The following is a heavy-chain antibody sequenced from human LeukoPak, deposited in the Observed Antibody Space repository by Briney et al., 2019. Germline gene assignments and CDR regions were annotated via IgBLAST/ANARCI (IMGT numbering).Heavy chain of an antibody. D-gene: IGHD5-12*01. CDR3: ASSNPYSGYDSTNNY. V-gene: IGHV3-48*01. Sequence: GGSLRLSCAASGFTFRSHSMTWVRQAPGKGLEWASYISSSSNTIYYADSVKGRFTISRDNAKNSLYLQMNSLGAEDTAVYYCASSNPYSGYDSTNNYWGQGTLVTVSS. CDR1: GFTFRSHS. CDR2: ISSSSNTI. J-gene: IGHJ4*02.